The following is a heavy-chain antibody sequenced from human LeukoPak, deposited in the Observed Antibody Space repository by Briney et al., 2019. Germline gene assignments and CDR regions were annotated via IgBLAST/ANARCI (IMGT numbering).Heavy chain of an antibody. CDR2: ISSSSSTI. J-gene: IGHJ6*03. CDR3: ARDPYSGSYWSDYYYYMDV. Sequence: PGGSLRLSCAASGFTFSSYSMNWVRQAPGKGLEWVSYISSSSSTIYYADSVKGRFTISRDNAKNSLYLLMNSLRAEDTAVYFCARDPYSGSYWSDYYYYMDVWGKGTTVTISS. CDR1: GFTFSSYS. V-gene: IGHV3-48*04. D-gene: IGHD1-26*01.